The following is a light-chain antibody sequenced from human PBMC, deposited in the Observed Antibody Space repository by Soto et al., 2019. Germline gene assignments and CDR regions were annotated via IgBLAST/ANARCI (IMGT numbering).Light chain of an antibody. J-gene: IGKJ5*01. CDR2: GAS. CDR3: QQYGSSPPIT. Sequence: DIVMTQSPATLSVSPGERATLSCRASQSVSSSYSAWYQQKPGQAPTLLIYGASTRATGSPARCSGSGSGTDFTLPIISREPEEFAGYYCQQYGSSPPITFGQGTRLDIK. CDR1: QSVSSSY. V-gene: IGKV3-20*01.